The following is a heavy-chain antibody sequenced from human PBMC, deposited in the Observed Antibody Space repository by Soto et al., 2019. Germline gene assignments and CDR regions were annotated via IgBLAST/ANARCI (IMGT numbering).Heavy chain of an antibody. CDR3: ARERGNIVVVVAQYYFDY. CDR1: GYTFTSYY. Sequence: QVQLVQSGAEVKKPGASVKVSCKASGYTFTSYYMHWVRQAPGQGLEWMGIINPSGGSTSYAQKFQGRVTMTRDTSTSTVYMELSSLRSEDTAVYYCARERGNIVVVVAQYYFDYWGQGTLVTVSS. CDR2: INPSGGST. V-gene: IGHV1-46*01. J-gene: IGHJ4*02. D-gene: IGHD2-15*01.